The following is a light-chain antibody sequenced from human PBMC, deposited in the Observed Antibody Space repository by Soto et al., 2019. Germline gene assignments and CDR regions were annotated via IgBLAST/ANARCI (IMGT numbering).Light chain of an antibody. J-gene: IGKJ4*01. V-gene: IGKV3-11*01. Sequence: EIVLTQSPATLSLSPGERATLSCRASHRVGSYLVCYHQKPGQAPRLLIYDSSNRSAGIPARLSGSGSETDFTLTISSLEPEDFAAYYCQQRSTWPPTFGGGTKVELK. CDR3: QQRSTWPPT. CDR2: DSS. CDR1: HRVGSY.